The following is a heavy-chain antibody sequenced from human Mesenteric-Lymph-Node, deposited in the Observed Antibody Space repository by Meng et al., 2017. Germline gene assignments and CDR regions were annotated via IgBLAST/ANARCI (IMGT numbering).Heavy chain of an antibody. CDR1: GYSISSGYY. Sequence: SETLSLTCTVSGYSISSGYYWGWIRQPPGKGLEWIGSIYHSGSTYYNPSLKSRVTISVDTSKNQFSLKLSSVTAADTAVYYCAREIGLLWFGELLLGAYFDYWGQGTTVTVSS. D-gene: IGHD3-10*01. V-gene: IGHV4-38-2*02. J-gene: IGHJ4*02. CDR2: IYHSGST. CDR3: AREIGLLWFGELLLGAYFDY.